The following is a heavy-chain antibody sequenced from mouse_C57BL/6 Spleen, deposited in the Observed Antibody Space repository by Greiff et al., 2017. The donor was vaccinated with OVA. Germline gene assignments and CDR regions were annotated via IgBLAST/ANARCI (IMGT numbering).Heavy chain of an antibody. D-gene: IGHD2-5*01. J-gene: IGHJ2*01. Sequence: EVQVVESGEGLVKPGGSLKLSCAASGFTFSSYAMSWVRQTPEKRLEWVAYISSGGDYIYYADTVKGRFTISRDNARNTLYLQMSSLKSEDTAMYYCTRETYSNFFDYWGQGTTLTVSS. CDR2: ISSGGDYI. CDR3: TRETYSNFFDY. CDR1: GFTFSSYA. V-gene: IGHV5-9-1*02.